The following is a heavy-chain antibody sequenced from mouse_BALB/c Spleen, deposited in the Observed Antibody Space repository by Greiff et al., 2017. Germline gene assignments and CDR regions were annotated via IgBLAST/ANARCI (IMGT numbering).Heavy chain of an antibody. Sequence: EVQLVESGGDLVKPGGSLKLSCAASGFTFSSYGMSWVRQTPDKGLEWVATISSGGSYTYYPDSVKGRFTISRDNAKNTLYLQMSSLKSEDTAMYYCARHEGWFPYYFDYWGQGTTLTVSS. J-gene: IGHJ2*01. CDR3: ARHEGWFPYYFDY. CDR2: ISSGGSYT. D-gene: IGHD2-3*01. V-gene: IGHV5-6*01. CDR1: GFTFSSYG.